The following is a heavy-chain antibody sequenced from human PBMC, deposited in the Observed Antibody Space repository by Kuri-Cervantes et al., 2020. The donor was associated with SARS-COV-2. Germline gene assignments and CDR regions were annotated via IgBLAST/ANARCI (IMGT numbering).Heavy chain of an antibody. Sequence: GGSLRLSCAASGFTLTTYSMNWFRQAPGKGLEWVSSISSDSFHIYYADSVKGRFTISRDNAKNSLYLQMNSLRAEDTAVYYCARDEGATIWYYYYGMDVWGQGTTVTVSS. J-gene: IGHJ6*02. D-gene: IGHD5-12*01. CDR1: GFTLTTYS. CDR2: ISSDSFHI. CDR3: ARDEGATIWYYYYGMDV. V-gene: IGHV3-21*01.